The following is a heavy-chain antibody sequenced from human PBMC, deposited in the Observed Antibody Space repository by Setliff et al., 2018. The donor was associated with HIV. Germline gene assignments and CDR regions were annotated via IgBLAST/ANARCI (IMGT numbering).Heavy chain of an antibody. D-gene: IGHD3-10*01. Sequence: SETLSLTCTVYGGSFSGYYWSWIRQPPGKGLEWMGEINHSGITNDNPSLKSRVTISVDTSKNQFSLKLRSVTAADTAVYYCARVTITTVRGVGYFYYFYMDVWGKGPRSPSP. CDR2: INHSGIT. V-gene: IGHV4-34*01. J-gene: IGHJ6*03. CDR1: GGSFSGYY. CDR3: ARVTITTVRGVGYFYYFYMDV.